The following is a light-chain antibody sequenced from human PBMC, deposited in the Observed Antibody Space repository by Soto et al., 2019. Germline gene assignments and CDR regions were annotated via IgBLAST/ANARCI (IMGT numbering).Light chain of an antibody. Sequence: QSPGTQSLSPCERATLSCRASQSVSSSYLAWYQQKPGQAPRLLIYGASSRATGIPDRFSGSGSGTDFTLTISRLEPEDCAGYRSAVSGSPPLPSAGRTK. V-gene: IGKV3-20*01. CDR2: GAS. J-gene: IGKJ4*01. CDR1: QSVSSSY. CDR3: AVSGSPPLP.